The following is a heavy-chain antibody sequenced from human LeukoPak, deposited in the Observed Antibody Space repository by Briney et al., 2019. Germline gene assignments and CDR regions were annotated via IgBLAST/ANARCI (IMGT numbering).Heavy chain of an antibody. CDR2: IYYSGST. CDR3: ARDRIVGANNWFDP. CDR1: GGSISSYY. J-gene: IGHJ5*02. Sequence: SETLSLTCTVSGGSISSYYWSWIRQPPGKGLEWIGYIYYSGSTNYNPSLKSRVTISVDTSKNQFSLKLSSVTAADTAVYYCARDRIVGANNWFDPRGQGTLVTVSS. V-gene: IGHV4-59*01. D-gene: IGHD1-26*01.